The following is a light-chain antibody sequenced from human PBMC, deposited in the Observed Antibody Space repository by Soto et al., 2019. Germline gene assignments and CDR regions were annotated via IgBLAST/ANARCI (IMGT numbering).Light chain of an antibody. CDR2: AAS. CDR1: QSISSY. Sequence: DIQMTQSPSSLSASVGDRVTIACRASQSISSYLNWFQQKPGRAPKLLIYAASVLRSGVPSRFRGSGSGTEFTLTISSLQPEDFATYYCQQSYSTPYTFGQGTKLDIK. CDR3: QQSYSTPYT. J-gene: IGKJ2*01. V-gene: IGKV1-39*01.